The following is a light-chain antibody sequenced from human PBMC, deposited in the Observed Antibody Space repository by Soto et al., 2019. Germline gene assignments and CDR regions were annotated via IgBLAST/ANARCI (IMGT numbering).Light chain of an antibody. CDR3: QQYNSYPWT. CDR2: DAS. CDR1: PSISSW. Sequence: DIPMTQSPSTLSASVGDRVTITCRASPSISSWLDWYQQKPGKAPKLLIYDASSLESGVLSRFSGSGSGTEFTLTFSSRRPDDFATYYCQQYNSYPWTFGQGTKVEIK. V-gene: IGKV1-5*01. J-gene: IGKJ1*01.